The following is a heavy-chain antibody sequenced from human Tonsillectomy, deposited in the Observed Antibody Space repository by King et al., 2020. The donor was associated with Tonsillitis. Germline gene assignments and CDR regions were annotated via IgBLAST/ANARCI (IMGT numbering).Heavy chain of an antibody. J-gene: IGHJ3*02. CDR1: GYRFTSHW. CDR2: IYLGDSDT. CDR3: AXXXXXXYXRXXSGXXI. D-gene: IGHD3-9*01. V-gene: IGHV5-51*01. Sequence: VQLVEXXAEVKKPGESLKISCKGSGYRFTSHWIAWVRQMPGKGLEWMGIIYLGDSDTRYSPSFQGPVTISADQSISSVCLQWTSLKASDTAMCYCAXXXXXXYXRXXSGXXIXXXXXMXTVS.